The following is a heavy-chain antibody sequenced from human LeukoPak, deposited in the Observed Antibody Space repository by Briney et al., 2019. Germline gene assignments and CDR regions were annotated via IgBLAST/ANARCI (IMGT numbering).Heavy chain of an antibody. CDR2: IYYSGST. J-gene: IGHJ4*02. D-gene: IGHD1-26*01. CDR3: ARNASDSGTSYFDY. V-gene: IGHV4-39*01. Sequence: PSETLSLTCTVSGGSISSGTYYWGWVRQPPGKGLEWIGSIYYSGSTSYNPPLKSRVTISVDTSKNQSSLKLDSVTAADTAVYYCARNASDSGTSYFDYWGQGTLVTVSS. CDR1: GGSISSGTYY.